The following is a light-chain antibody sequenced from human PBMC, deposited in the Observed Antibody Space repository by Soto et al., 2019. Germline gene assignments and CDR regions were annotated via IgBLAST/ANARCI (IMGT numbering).Light chain of an antibody. V-gene: IGLV2-11*01. CDR3: CSYAGSNTAV. J-gene: IGLJ2*01. CDR2: DVS. CDR1: SSDVGRYNY. Sequence: QSALTQPRSVSGSPGQSVTISCTGTSSDVGRYNYVSWYQQHPGKAPRLMIYDVSNRPSGVPDRFSGSKSGNTASLTISGLQAEYEADYYCCSYAGSNTAVFGGGTKVTVL.